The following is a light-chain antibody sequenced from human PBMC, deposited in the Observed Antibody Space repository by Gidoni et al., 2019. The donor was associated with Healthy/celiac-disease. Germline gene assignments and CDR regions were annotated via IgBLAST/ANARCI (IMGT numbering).Light chain of an antibody. CDR2: KAS. V-gene: IGKV1-5*03. CDR1: QSISSW. Sequence: DIQMTQSPSTLSASVGDRVTITCRASQSISSWLAWYQQKPGTAPKLLIYKASSLESGFPSRFSGSVSWTEFTLTISSLQPDDFATYYCQQYNSYSTFGQGTKLEIK. J-gene: IGKJ2*01. CDR3: QQYNSYST.